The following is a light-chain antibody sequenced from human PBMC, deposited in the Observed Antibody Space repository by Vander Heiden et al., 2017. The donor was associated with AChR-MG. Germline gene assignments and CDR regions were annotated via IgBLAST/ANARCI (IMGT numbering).Light chain of an antibody. CDR2: DSS. CDR1: NIGGES. CDR3: QVWDRSSDHVV. J-gene: IGLJ2*01. V-gene: IGLV3-21*03. Sequence: SYVLTQPPSASVAPGKTARITCGGNNIGGESVQWYQQKPGQAPVLVVYDSSDRPAGIPERFSGSNSGNTATLTITGVEAEDEADYYCQVWDRSSDHVVFGGGTKLTVL.